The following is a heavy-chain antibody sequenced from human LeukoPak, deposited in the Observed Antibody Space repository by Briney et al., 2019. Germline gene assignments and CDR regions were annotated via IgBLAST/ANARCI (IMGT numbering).Heavy chain of an antibody. CDR2: IYPGDSDT. CDR3: ARHDTSGWYKNAFDI. V-gene: IGHV5-51*01. J-gene: IGHJ3*02. D-gene: IGHD6-19*01. CDR1: GYNFTTYW. Sequence: GESLKISCQGSGYNFTTYWIGWVRQMPGKGLEWMGIIYPGDSDTRYSPSFQGHVTISADKSISTAYLQWSSLKASDTAMYYCARHDTSGWYKNAFDIWGQGTMVTVSS.